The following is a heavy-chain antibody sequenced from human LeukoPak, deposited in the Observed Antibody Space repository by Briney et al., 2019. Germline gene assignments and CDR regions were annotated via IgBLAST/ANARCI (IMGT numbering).Heavy chain of an antibody. CDR3: ARGQSGYDPYYYYMDV. CDR1: GGSISSYY. Sequence: PSETLSLTCSVSGGSISSYYWSWIRQPPGKGLEWIGYIYYSGSTNYNPSLKSRVTMSVDTSKNQFSLKLSSVTAADTAVYYCARGQSGYDPYYYYMDVWGKGTTVTVSS. J-gene: IGHJ6*03. CDR2: IYYSGST. V-gene: IGHV4-59*01. D-gene: IGHD5-12*01.